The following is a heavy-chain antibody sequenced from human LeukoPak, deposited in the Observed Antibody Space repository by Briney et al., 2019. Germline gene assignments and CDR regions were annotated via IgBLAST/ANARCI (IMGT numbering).Heavy chain of an antibody. CDR1: GGSISSGSYY. CDR2: IYTSGST. CDR3: ARESGYYTSFYWFDP. Sequence: SETLSLTCTVSGGSISSGSYYWSWIRQPAGKGLEWIGRIYTSGSTNYNPSLKSRVTISVDTSKNQFSLKLSSVTAADTAVYYCARESGYYTSFYWFDPWGQGTLVTVSS. D-gene: IGHD3-3*01. V-gene: IGHV4-61*02. J-gene: IGHJ5*02.